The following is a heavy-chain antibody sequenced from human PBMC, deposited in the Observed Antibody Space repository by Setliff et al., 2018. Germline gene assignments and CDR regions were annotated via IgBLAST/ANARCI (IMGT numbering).Heavy chain of an antibody. CDR2: IYYSGST. CDR3: AKGRGEMDS. D-gene: IGHD3-10*01. V-gene: IGHV4-59*01. Sequence: TLSLTCSVSGDSMSFSYWSWIRQPSGKGLEWIGYIYYSGSTDSHPSLKSRVSISIDTSKNQFSLNVRSVTAADTAIYYCAKGRGEMDSWGQGILVTVSS. J-gene: IGHJ4*02. CDR1: GDSMSFSY.